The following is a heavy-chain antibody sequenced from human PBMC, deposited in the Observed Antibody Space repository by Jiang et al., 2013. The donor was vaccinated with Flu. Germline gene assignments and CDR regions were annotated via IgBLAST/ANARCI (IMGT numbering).Heavy chain of an antibody. J-gene: IGHJ4*02. V-gene: IGHV4-61*08. D-gene: IGHD3-16*01. CDR2: IYYSGSI. CDR1: GGSVNTGANF. Sequence: GPGLVKPSETLSLTCTVSGGSVNTGANFWSWIRQAPGKGLEWIGYIYYSGSINYNPYLKSRVTISVDASKNQFSLKLSSVTAADTAVYYCARDLRLGEFFAGILDSWGQGTLVTVSS. CDR3: ARDLRLGEFFAGILDS.